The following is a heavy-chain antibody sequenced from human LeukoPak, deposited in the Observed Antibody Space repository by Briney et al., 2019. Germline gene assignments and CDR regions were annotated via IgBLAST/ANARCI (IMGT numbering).Heavy chain of an antibody. CDR1: GYTFTGYY. D-gene: IGHD6-13*01. Sequence: ASVKVSCKASGYTFTGYYMHWVRQAPGQGLEWMGWINPNSGGTNYAQKFQGRVTMTRDTSVSTAYMEMSRLRSDDTAVYYCARDLYGSSSWPNFDYWGRGTLVTVSS. CDR3: ARDLYGSSSWPNFDY. V-gene: IGHV1-2*02. CDR2: INPNSGGT. J-gene: IGHJ4*02.